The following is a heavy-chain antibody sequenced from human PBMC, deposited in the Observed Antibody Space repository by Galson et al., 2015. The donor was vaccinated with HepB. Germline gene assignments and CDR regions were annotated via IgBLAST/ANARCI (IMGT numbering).Heavy chain of an antibody. D-gene: IGHD3-16*01. J-gene: IGHJ4*02. CDR2: IWYDGSIE. V-gene: IGHV3-33*01. CDR1: GFTFSSYG. CDR3: ARDLGFGLDY. Sequence: SLRLSCAASGFTFSSYGMYWVRQALGKGLEWVAVIWYDGSIEYYRDSVRGRFTVSRDNSRNTLYLQMSSLRAEDTAVYYCARDLGFGLDYWGQGTLVIVSS.